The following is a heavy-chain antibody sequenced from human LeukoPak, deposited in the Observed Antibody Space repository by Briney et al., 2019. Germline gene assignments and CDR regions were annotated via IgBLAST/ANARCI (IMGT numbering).Heavy chain of an antibody. J-gene: IGHJ4*02. CDR3: AREQAVAGTVSFDY. V-gene: IGHV3-23*01. CDR1: GFPFSSHG. Sequence: GGSLRLSCAASGFPFSSHGMSWVRQAPGKGLEWVSGIIGGGGSTYYADSVKGRFTISRDNAKNSLYLQMNSLRAEDTAVYYCAREQAVAGTVSFDYWGQGTLVTVSS. D-gene: IGHD6-19*01. CDR2: IIGGGGST.